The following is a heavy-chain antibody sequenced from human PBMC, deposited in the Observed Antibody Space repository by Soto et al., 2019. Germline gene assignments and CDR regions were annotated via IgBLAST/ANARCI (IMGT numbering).Heavy chain of an antibody. D-gene: IGHD3-16*01. V-gene: IGHV3-23*01. Sequence: EVQLLESGGGLVQPGGSLRLSCAASGFTFSSYGMSWVRQAPGKGLEWVSTIGGSGTTYYADSLKGRFTISRDTSKNTLFLQMNSLRAEDTAVYYCAKRGAEYFFDYWGQGTRVTVSS. J-gene: IGHJ4*02. CDR1: GFTFSSYG. CDR2: IGGSGTT. CDR3: AKRGAEYFFDY.